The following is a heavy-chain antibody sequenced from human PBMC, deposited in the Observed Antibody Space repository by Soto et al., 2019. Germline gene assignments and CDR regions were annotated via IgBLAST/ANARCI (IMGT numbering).Heavy chain of an antibody. Sequence: GESLKISWKGSGYSFTSYWIGWVRQLPGKGLEWMGIIYPGDSDTRYSPNFQGQATISADKSISTAYLQWSSLKASDTAMSYCARNIVGFDYYYGMDVWGQGTTVTVSS. V-gene: IGHV5-51*01. J-gene: IGHJ6*02. D-gene: IGHD1-26*01. CDR2: IYPGDSDT. CDR1: GYSFTSYW. CDR3: ARNIVGFDYYYGMDV.